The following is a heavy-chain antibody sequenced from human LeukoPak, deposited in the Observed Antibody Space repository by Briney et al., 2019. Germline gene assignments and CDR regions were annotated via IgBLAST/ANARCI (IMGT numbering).Heavy chain of an antibody. V-gene: IGHV4-59*01. D-gene: IGHD6-19*01. J-gene: IGHJ4*02. CDR2: IYHSGST. CDR1: GGSISSYY. CDR3: ASTQQWLAFDY. Sequence: SETLSLTCTVSGGSISSYYWTWIRQPPGKGLEWIGYIYHSGSTNYNPSLKSRVTTSVDTSKNEFSLKLNSVTAADTAVYYCASTQQWLAFDYWGQGILVTVSS.